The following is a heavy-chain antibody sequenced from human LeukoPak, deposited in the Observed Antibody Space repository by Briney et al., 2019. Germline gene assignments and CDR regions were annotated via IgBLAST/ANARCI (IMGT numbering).Heavy chain of an antibody. CDR2: IYYSGST. V-gene: IGHV4-59*08. CDR1: GGSISSYY. CDR3: ARLPYSSSWYWFDP. Sequence: PSETLSFTCTVSGGSISSYYWSWIRQPPGKGLEWIGYIYYSGSTNYNPSLKSRVTISVDTSKNQFSLKLSSVAAADTAVYYCARLPYSSSWYWFDPWGQGTLVTVSS. D-gene: IGHD6-13*01. J-gene: IGHJ5*02.